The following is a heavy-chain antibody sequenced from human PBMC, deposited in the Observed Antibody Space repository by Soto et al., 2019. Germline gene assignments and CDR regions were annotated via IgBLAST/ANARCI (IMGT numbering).Heavy chain of an antibody. CDR2: ISAYNGNT. D-gene: IGHD3-16*01. J-gene: IGHJ5*02. CDR1: GYTFTSYG. V-gene: IGHV1-18*01. Sequence: ASVKVSCKASGYTFTSYGISWVRQAPGQGLEWMEWISAYNGNTNYAQKLQGRVTMTTDTSTSTAYMELRSLRSDDTAVYYCARDRRGKYGFPGWLDPWGQGTLVTVSS. CDR3: ARDRRGKYGFPGWLDP.